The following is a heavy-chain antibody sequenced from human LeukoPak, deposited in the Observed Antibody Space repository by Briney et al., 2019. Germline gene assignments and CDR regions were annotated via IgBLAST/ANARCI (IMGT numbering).Heavy chain of an antibody. CDR3: ARPRGAAAGTFGFDP. CDR2: ISYDGSNK. CDR1: GFTFTSYV. J-gene: IGHJ5*02. Sequence: PGGSLRLSCAASGFTFTSYVMHWVRQAPGKGLQWVALISYDGSNKYYADSVKGRLTISRDNSKNTLYLQMNSLRAEDTAVYYCARPRGAAAGTFGFDPWGQGTLVTVSS. V-gene: IGHV3-30*03. D-gene: IGHD6-13*01.